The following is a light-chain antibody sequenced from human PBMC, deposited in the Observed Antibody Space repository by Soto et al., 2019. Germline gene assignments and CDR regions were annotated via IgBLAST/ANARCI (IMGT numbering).Light chain of an antibody. Sequence: EIVLTQSPGTLSLSPGERATLSCRASQTVSSSYLAWYQQKPGQAPRLLIYGISSRATGIPDRFSGSGSGTDFTLTISRLEPEDFAVYYCQHYDFSTSLTFGGGTNVEIK. V-gene: IGKV3-20*01. CDR2: GIS. CDR1: QTVSSSY. J-gene: IGKJ4*01. CDR3: QHYDFSTSLT.